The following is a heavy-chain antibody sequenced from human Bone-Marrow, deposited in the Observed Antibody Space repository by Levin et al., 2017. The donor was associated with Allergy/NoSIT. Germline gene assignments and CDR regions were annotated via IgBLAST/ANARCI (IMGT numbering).Heavy chain of an antibody. Sequence: PGGSLRLSCAASGFSFTTYAMTWVRQAPGKGLEWVSSISGSDGRTYYADSVKGRLTISRDNSRNTLYLQMNSLRAEDTAVYYCARVAYCGGDCYGPYYYGMDVWGQGTTVTVSS. CDR2: ISGSDGRT. CDR1: GFSFTTYA. V-gene: IGHV3-23*01. J-gene: IGHJ6*02. D-gene: IGHD2-21*02. CDR3: ARVAYCGGDCYGPYYYGMDV.